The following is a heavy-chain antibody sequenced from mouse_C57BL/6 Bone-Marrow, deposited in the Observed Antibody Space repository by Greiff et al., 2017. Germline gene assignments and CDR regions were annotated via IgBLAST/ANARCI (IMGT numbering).Heavy chain of an antibody. J-gene: IGHJ2*01. V-gene: IGHV1-15*01. D-gene: IGHD2-3*01. CDR1: GYTFTDYE. Sequence: QVQLQQSGAELVRPGASVTLSCKASGYTFTDYEMHWVKQTPVHGLEWIGAIDPETGGTAYNQKFKGKAILTADKSSSTAYMELRSLTSEDSAVYYCTRDGDGYPFDYWGKGTTLTVSS. CDR2: IDPETGGT. CDR3: TRDGDGYPFDY.